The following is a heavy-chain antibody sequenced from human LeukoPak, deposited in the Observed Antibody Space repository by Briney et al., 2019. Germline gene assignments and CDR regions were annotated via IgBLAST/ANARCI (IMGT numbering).Heavy chain of an antibody. J-gene: IGHJ4*02. Sequence: GGSLRLPCAASGFTFSNYGMHWVRQAPDRGLEWVAHIQDDGSDKHYADSVEGRFTISRDNSKNTLYLQMNSLRAEDTAVYYCAKDRSSSTNPYYFDYWGQGTLVTVSS. CDR3: AKDRSSSTNPYYFDY. CDR2: IQDDGSDK. D-gene: IGHD2-2*01. V-gene: IGHV3-30*02. CDR1: GFTFSNYG.